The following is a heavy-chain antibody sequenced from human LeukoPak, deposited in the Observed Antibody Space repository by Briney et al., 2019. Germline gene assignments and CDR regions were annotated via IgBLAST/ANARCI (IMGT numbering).Heavy chain of an antibody. CDR3: ARVLYGFSDY. CDR2: ISSGSSTI. CDR1: GFTFSSYS. V-gene: IGHV3-48*01. Sequence: GGSLRLSCAASGFTFSSYSMNWVRQAPGKGLEWVSYISSGSSTIYYADSVKGRFTISRDNAKNSLYLQMNSLRAEDTAVYYCARVLYGFSDYWGQGTLVTVSS. J-gene: IGHJ4*02. D-gene: IGHD2/OR15-2a*01.